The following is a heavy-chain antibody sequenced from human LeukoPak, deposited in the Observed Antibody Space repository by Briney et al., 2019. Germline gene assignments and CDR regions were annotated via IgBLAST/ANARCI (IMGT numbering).Heavy chain of an antibody. CDR3: ARDRGAAVFDY. Sequence: SETLSLTCTVSGGSISSSSYYWGWIRQPPGKGLEWIGYIYYSGSTNYNPSLKSRVTISVDTSKNQFSLKLSSVTAADTAVYYCARDRGAAVFDYWGQGTLVTVSS. CDR1: GGSISSSSYY. D-gene: IGHD3-10*01. V-gene: IGHV4-61*01. J-gene: IGHJ4*02. CDR2: IYYSGST.